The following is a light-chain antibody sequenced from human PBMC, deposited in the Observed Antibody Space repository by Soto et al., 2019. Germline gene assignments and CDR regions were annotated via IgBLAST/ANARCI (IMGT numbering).Light chain of an antibody. Sequence: DIVMTQSPLSLPVTPGEPASISCRSSQSLLHSNGYNYLDWYLQKPGQSPQLLIYLGSNRASGVPDRFSGSGSGTDFTLKISRVEGEDVGVYYCMQALHTPLTFGGGTKVEIK. V-gene: IGKV2-28*01. CDR3: MQALHTPLT. CDR1: QSLLHSNGYNY. CDR2: LGS. J-gene: IGKJ4*01.